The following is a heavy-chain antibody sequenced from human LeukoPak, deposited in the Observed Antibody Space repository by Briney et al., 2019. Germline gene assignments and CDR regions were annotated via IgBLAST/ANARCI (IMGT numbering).Heavy chain of an antibody. CDR1: GFTFSSYG. CDR2: IWYDGSNK. Sequence: PGGSLRLSCAASGFTFSSYGMHWVRQAPGKGLEWVAVIWYDGSNKYCADSVKGRFTISRDNSKNTLYLQMNSLRAEDTAVYYCARDGYCSSTSCPTGWFDPWGQGTLVTVSS. V-gene: IGHV3-33*01. D-gene: IGHD2-2*03. J-gene: IGHJ5*02. CDR3: ARDGYCSSTSCPTGWFDP.